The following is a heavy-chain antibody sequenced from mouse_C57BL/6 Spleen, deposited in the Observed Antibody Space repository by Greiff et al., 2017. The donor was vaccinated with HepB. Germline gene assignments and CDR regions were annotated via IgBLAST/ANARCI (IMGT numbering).Heavy chain of an antibody. CDR2: IDPETGGT. CDR1: GYTFTDYE. Sequence: VQLQQSGAELVRPGASVTLSCKASGYTFTDYEMHWVKQTPVHGLEWIGAIDPETGGTAYNQKFKGKAILTADKSSSTAYMELRSLTSEDSAVYYCTRSYGYNYAMDYWGQGTSVTVSS. V-gene: IGHV1-15*01. CDR3: TRSYGYNYAMDY. J-gene: IGHJ4*01. D-gene: IGHD2-2*01.